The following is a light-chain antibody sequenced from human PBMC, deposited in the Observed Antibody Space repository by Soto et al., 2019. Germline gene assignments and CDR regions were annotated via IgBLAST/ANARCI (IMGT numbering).Light chain of an antibody. CDR2: AAS. V-gene: IGKV3-20*01. CDR1: QSVSSNY. J-gene: IGKJ2*01. Sequence: EVVLTQSPGTLSLSPGDRATLSCRACQSVSSNYLAWYQQKPGQAPRLLIYAASNRATGIPDRFSGGGSGTDFTLTISRLEPEDFAVYYCQQYGSSPRTFGQGTELEI. CDR3: QQYGSSPRT.